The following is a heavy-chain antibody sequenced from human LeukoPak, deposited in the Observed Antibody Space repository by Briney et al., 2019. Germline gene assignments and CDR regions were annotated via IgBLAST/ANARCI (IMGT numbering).Heavy chain of an antibody. D-gene: IGHD3-22*01. CDR3: ARDFGYYDSSGYPYYYYGMDV. CDR2: ISGSGGST. J-gene: IGHJ6*02. V-gene: IGHV3-23*01. CDR1: GFTFSSYW. Sequence: GGSLRLSCAASGFTFSSYWMSWVRQAPGKGLEWVSAISGSGGSTYYADSVKGRFTISRDNSKNTLYLQMNSLRAEDTAVYYCARDFGYYDSSGYPYYYYGMDVWGQGTTVTVSS.